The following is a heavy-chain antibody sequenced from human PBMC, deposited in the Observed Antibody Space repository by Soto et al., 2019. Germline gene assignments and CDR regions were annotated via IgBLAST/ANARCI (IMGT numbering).Heavy chain of an antibody. Sequence: GGSLRLSCAASGFTFSGYGMHWVRQAPGKGLEWVAVISYDGSNKYYADSVKGRFTISRDNSKNTLYLQMNSLRAEDTAVYYCAKEGGSSGYYTPYYFDYWGQGTLVTVSS. CDR3: AKEGGSSGYYTPYYFDY. CDR2: ISYDGSNK. J-gene: IGHJ4*02. V-gene: IGHV3-30*18. D-gene: IGHD3-3*01. CDR1: GFTFSGYG.